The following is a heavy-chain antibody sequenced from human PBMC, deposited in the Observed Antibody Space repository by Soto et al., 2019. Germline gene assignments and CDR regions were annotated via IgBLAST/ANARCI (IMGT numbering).Heavy chain of an antibody. CDR2: IYYSGST. CDR1: GASISSGDYY. D-gene: IGHD4-17*01. Sequence: PSEPLSLTCAVAGASISSGDYYWSWIPQPPGKVLEWIGYIYYSGSTNYTPSRKSRVTISVDMSKTQFSLKLSSVTAADTAVYYCARRYGPGFDYWGQGTLVTVSS. V-gene: IGHV4-61*08. CDR3: ARRYGPGFDY. J-gene: IGHJ4*02.